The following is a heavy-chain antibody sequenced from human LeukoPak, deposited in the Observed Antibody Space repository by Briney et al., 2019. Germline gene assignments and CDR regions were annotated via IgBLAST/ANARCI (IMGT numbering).Heavy chain of an antibody. CDR3: ARDRYPGDCRD. D-gene: IGHD2-21*02. V-gene: IGHV3-21*01. CDR1: GFTFSSYS. J-gene: IGHJ4*02. CDR2: ISSSSSYI. Sequence: PGGSLRLSCAASGFTFSSYSMNWVRQAPGKGLGWASSISSSSSYIYYADSVKGRFTISRDNAKNSLYLQMNSLRAEDTAVYYCARDRYPGDCRDWGQGTLVTVSS.